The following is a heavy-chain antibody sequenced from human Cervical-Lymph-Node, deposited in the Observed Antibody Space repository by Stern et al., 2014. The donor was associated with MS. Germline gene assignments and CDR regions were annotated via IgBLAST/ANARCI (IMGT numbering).Heavy chain of an antibody. CDR3: TIEMAARRFDP. CDR1: GVSVSASY. Sequence: EVQLVESGGCLVQPCGSLRLSCTASGVSVSASYMTWVRQAPGKELEWVALLYSSNNVNYGDSVKGRFTIARDRSKNTVHLQMNSLRVEDTGVYYCTIEMAARRFDPWGQGTLVAVSS. J-gene: IGHJ5*02. CDR2: LYSSNNV. V-gene: IGHV3-66*01. D-gene: IGHD6-6*01.